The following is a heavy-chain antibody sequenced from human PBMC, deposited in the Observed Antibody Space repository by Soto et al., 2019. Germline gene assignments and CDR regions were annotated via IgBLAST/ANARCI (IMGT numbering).Heavy chain of an antibody. CDR3: ARQEYYDYVWGSYRPPLFDY. J-gene: IGHJ4*02. D-gene: IGHD3-16*02. CDR1: GGSISSSSYY. Sequence: PSETLSLTCTVSGGSISSSSYYWGWIRQPPGKGLEWIGSIYYSGSTYYNPSLKSRLTISVDTSKNQFSLKLSSVTAADTAVYYCARQEYYDYVWGSYRPPLFDYWGQGTLVTVS. CDR2: IYYSGST. V-gene: IGHV4-39*01.